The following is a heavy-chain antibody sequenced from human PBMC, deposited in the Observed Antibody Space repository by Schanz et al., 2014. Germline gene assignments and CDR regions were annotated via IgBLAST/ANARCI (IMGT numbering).Heavy chain of an antibody. D-gene: IGHD3-10*01. J-gene: IGHJ5*02. V-gene: IGHV3-66*01. CDR2: MYINSGST. CDR1: GFPFSNAY. CDR3: ARDSDRATMVRTYNWFDP. Sequence: VVESGGGLVKPGGSLRLSCAASGFPFSNAYMAWLRQVPGKGLEWISSMYINSGSTQYADSVKGRFIISRDSSKNTLFLQMNSLRAEDTAVYFCARDSDRATMVRTYNWFDPWGQGTLVTVSS.